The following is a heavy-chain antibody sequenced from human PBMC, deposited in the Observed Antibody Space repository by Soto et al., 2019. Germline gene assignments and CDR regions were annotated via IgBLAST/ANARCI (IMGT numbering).Heavy chain of an antibody. Sequence: QVRLVHSGAEVKKPGASVKVSCKASGFTFTSYGITWVRQAPGQGLEWVGWISAFNGGTNFAQRSQGRLTMTTDTPTSTAYMELRSLAADDTAVYYCARGLSAVATFDYWGQGTLVTVSS. J-gene: IGHJ4*02. V-gene: IGHV1-18*01. CDR3: ARGLSAVATFDY. CDR2: ISAFNGGT. D-gene: IGHD5-12*01. CDR1: GFTFTSYG.